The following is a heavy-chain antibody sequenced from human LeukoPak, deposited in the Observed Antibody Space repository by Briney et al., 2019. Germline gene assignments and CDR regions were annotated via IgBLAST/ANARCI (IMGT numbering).Heavy chain of an antibody. Sequence: SETLSLTFAVYGGSFSDYLSWIRQPPGKGLEWIGGINHSGNSNYNPSLRSRVSLSDDTSKKQFSLKLSSVTATDTAVYDCARGEGCSSTSCYYDYWGQGTLVTVSS. D-gene: IGHD2-2*01. CDR3: ARGEGCSSTSCYYDY. V-gene: IGHV4-34*01. J-gene: IGHJ4*02. CDR1: GGSFSDY. CDR2: INHSGNS.